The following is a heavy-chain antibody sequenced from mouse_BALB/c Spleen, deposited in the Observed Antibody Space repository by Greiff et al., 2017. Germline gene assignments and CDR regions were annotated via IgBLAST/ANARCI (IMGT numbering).Heavy chain of an antibody. CDR1: GYTFTSYW. V-gene: IGHV1-87*01. CDR2: IYPGDGDT. J-gene: IGHJ1*01. Sequence: LQESGAELARPGASVKLSCKASGYTFTSYWMQWVKQRPGQGLEWIGAIYPGDGDTRYTQKFKGKATLTADKSSSTAYMQLSSLASEDSAVYYCARDNWYFDVWGAGTTVTVSS. CDR3: ARDNWYFDV.